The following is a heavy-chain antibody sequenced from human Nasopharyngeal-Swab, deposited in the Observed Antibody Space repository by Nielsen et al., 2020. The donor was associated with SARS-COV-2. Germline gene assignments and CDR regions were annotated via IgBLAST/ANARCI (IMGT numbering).Heavy chain of an antibody. Sequence: PETLSLTCSVSGGSISSYYWSWIRQPPGKGLEWIGYIYYSGSTNYNPSLKSRVTISVDTSKNQFSLKLSSVTAADTAVYYCARAPATMIGYYWGYFELWGRGTLVTVSS. V-gene: IGHV4-59*01. D-gene: IGHD3-22*01. J-gene: IGHJ2*01. CDR3: ARAPATMIGYYWGYFEL. CDR1: GGSISSYY. CDR2: IYYSGST.